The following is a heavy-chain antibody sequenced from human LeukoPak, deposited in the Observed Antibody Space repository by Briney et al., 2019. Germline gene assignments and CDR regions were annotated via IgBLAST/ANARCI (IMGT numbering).Heavy chain of an antibody. J-gene: IGHJ6*02. Sequence: SETLSLTCTVSGGSISSYYWSWIRQSPGKGLEWIGEINHSGSTDYNPSLKSRVTISVDTSKNQFSLKLSSVTAADTAVYYCARAGWEQHLLYGMDVWGQGTAVTVSS. CDR1: GGSISSYY. CDR3: ARAGWEQHLLYGMDV. CDR2: INHSGST. V-gene: IGHV4-34*01. D-gene: IGHD1-26*01.